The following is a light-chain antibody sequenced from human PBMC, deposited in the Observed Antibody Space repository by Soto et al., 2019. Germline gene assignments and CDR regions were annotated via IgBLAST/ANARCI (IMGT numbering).Light chain of an antibody. Sequence: DIQMTQSPSTLSASVGDRVTLSCRASQSISGWLAWYQQKPGKAPKLLIYKASSLESGGPSRFSGSGSGTEFTLTINSLQPDYLATYYCQQYNSYWTFGQGTKVEIK. CDR2: KAS. CDR3: QQYNSYWT. CDR1: QSISGW. J-gene: IGKJ1*01. V-gene: IGKV1-5*03.